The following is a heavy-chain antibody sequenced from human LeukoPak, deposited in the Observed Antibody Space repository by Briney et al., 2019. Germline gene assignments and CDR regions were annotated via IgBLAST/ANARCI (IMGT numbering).Heavy chain of an antibody. J-gene: IGHJ4*02. Sequence: GASVKVSCKASGGTFSSYAISWVRQAPGQGLEWMGRIIPILGIANYAQKFQGRVTITADKSTSTAYMELSSLRSEDTAVYYCARGRYDILTGNGGVADYWGQGTLVTVSS. CDR1: GGTFSSYA. CDR2: IIPILGIA. CDR3: ARGRYDILTGNGGVADY. D-gene: IGHD3-9*01. V-gene: IGHV1-69*04.